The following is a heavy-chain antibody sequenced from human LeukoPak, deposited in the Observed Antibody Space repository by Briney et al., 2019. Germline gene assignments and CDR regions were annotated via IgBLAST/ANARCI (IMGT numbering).Heavy chain of an antibody. CDR2: VDTDGSST. CDR3: ARDRISGSSIWYEFDY. V-gene: IGHV3-74*01. Sequence: PGGSLRLSCAASGFSFSSYWMYWVRQAPGKGLVWVSRVDTDGSSTIYADSVKGRFTISRDNAKNSLYLQMNSLRAEDTAVYYCARDRISGSSIWYEFDYWGQGTLVTVSS. CDR1: GFSFSSYW. J-gene: IGHJ4*02. D-gene: IGHD6-13*01.